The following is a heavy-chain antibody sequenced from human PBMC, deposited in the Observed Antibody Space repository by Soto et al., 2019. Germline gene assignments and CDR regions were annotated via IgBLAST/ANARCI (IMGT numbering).Heavy chain of an antibody. CDR2: IYYSGST. CDR1: GGSISSSSYY. Sequence: SSETLSLTCTVSGGSISSSSYYWGWIRQPPGKGLEWIGSIYYSGSTYYNPSLKSRVTISVDTSKNQFSLKLSSVTAADTAVYYCARARKGSFLEWSTYYFDYWGQGTLVTVSS. D-gene: IGHD3-3*02. V-gene: IGHV4-39*01. J-gene: IGHJ4*02. CDR3: ARARKGSFLEWSTYYFDY.